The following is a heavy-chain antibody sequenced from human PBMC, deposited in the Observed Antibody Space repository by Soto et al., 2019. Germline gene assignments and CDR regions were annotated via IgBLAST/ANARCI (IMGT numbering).Heavy chain of an antibody. V-gene: IGHV4-39*01. CDR1: GGSISSSSYY. CDR2: IYYSGST. CDR3: ARRYYSSSPCFDY. Sequence: SETLSLTCTVSGGSISSSSYYWGWIRQPPGKGLEWIGSIYYSGSTYYNPSLKSRVTISVDTSKNQFSLKLSSVTAADTAVYYCARRYYSSSPCFDYWGQGTLVTVSS. D-gene: IGHD6-6*01. J-gene: IGHJ4*02.